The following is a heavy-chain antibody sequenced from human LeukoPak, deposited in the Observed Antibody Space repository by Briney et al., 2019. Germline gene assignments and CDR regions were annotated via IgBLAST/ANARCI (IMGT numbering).Heavy chain of an antibody. J-gene: IGHJ3*02. V-gene: IGHV4-59*11. CDR3: ARLLDNDSSGDPDTFDI. CDR1: DGSISGHY. Sequence: SETLSLTCAVSDGSISGHYWSWISQPPGKGLEWIGYIYYSGKTYYSSSLRSRVTISVDTSKNHFSLKLTSVTAADTAVYYCARLLDNDSSGDPDTFDIWGQGTMVTVSS. CDR2: IYYSGKT. D-gene: IGHD3-22*01.